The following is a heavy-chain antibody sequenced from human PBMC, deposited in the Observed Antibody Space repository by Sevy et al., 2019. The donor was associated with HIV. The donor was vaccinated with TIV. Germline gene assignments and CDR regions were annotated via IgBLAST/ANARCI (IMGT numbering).Heavy chain of an antibody. CDR2: ISYDGSNK. J-gene: IGHJ6*02. CDR1: GFTFSSYA. D-gene: IGHD6-19*01. CDR3: ARDPSTYSSGWYRYYYYGMDV. V-gene: IGHV3-30-3*01. Sequence: GGSLRLSCAASGFTFSSYAMHWVRQAPGKGLEWVAVISYDGSNKYYADSVKGRFTISRDNSKNTLYLQMNSLRVEDTAVYYCARDPSTYSSGWYRYYYYGMDVWGQGTTVTVSS.